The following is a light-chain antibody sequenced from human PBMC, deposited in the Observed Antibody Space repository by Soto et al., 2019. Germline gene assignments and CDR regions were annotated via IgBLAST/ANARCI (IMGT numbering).Light chain of an antibody. CDR1: QSISTW. J-gene: IGKJ4*01. Sequence: DIQMTQSPSTLSASVGDRVTITCRASQSISTWLAWYQQKPGKAPNLLIYDASSLESGVPSRFSGSGSGTEFTLTISSLQPDDFATYFCHHYKSSSSLSFGGGTKVESK. V-gene: IGKV1-5*01. CDR3: HHYKSSSSLS. CDR2: DAS.